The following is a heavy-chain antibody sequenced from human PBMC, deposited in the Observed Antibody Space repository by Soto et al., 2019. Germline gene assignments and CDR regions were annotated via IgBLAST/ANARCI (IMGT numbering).Heavy chain of an antibody. CDR1: GYTFSGYF. CDR2: INPSSGGT. Sequence: QVHLVQSGAEVKKPGASVKVSCKASGYTFSGYFIHWVQQAPGHGLEWLGWINPSSGGTNYAHKFQGRVTFTRDTSISTAYMDLSRMSFDAAAVYYGARALRTLNGDSLIRGQGTLVTVSS. CDR3: ARALRTLNGDSLI. J-gene: IGHJ4*02. D-gene: IGHD4-17*01. V-gene: IGHV1-2*02.